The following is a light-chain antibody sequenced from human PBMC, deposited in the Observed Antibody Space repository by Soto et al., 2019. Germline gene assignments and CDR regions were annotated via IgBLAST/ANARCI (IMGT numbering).Light chain of an antibody. V-gene: IGKV1-5*01. J-gene: IGKJ3*01. Sequence: DIQMTLSPSTLSASVGDRVTITCRASQSISSWLAWYQQKPGKAPKLLIYDAYSLESGVPSRFSGSGSGTEFTLTISSLQPDDFAAYYCQQYNSYLFAFGPGTKVDI. CDR1: QSISSW. CDR2: DAY. CDR3: QQYNSYLFA.